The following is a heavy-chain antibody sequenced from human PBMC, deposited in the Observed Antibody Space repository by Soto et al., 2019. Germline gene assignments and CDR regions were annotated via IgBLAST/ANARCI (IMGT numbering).Heavy chain of an antibody. D-gene: IGHD3-3*01. CDR3: ASQIFWSGSTAHGMDV. CDR1: GFTFSSYA. CDR2: ISYDGSNK. Sequence: GGSLRLSCAASGFTFSSYAMHWVRQAPGKGLEWVAVISYDGSNKYYADSVKGRFTISRDNSKNTLYLQMNSLRAEDTAVYYCASQIFWSGSTAHGMDVWGQGTAVTVSS. J-gene: IGHJ6*02. V-gene: IGHV3-30-3*01.